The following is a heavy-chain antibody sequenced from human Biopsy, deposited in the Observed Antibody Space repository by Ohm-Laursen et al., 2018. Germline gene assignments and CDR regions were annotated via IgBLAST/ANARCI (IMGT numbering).Heavy chain of an antibody. J-gene: IGHJ4*02. D-gene: IGHD3-16*01. Sequence: SDTLSLTCTVSRDSISIYYWTWTRQSPGKGLEWSGYIYYTGSTNYNPSVKSRVTISVDTSKNQFSLKLNSVTAADTAVYFCARDSRGGHLNTTLITGKNLDSWGQGILVTVSS. CDR3: ARDSRGGHLNTTLITGKNLDS. CDR1: RDSISIYY. CDR2: IYYTGST. V-gene: IGHV4-59*01.